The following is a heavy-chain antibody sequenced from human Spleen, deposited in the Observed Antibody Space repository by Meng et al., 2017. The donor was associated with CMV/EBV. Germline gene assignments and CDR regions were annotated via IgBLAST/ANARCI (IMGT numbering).Heavy chain of an antibody. CDR2: INPNGGGT. CDR3: ARSHSPHSGSSYFDY. CDR1: GFTFSSYS. D-gene: IGHD6-13*01. V-gene: IGHV1-2*02. Sequence: GESLKISCAASGFTFSSYSMNWVRQAPGQGLEWMGWINPNGGGTNYAQKFQGRVTMTRDTSINTAYVELTSLTSDDTALYYCARSHSPHSGSSYFDYWGQGPLVTVSS. J-gene: IGHJ4*02.